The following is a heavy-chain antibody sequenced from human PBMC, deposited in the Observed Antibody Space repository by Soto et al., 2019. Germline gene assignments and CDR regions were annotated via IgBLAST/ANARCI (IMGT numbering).Heavy chain of an antibody. CDR2: ISGGGVNT. J-gene: IGHJ2*01. Sequence: GGSLRLSCAASGFDFDRHAINWVRQAPGEGLEWVSSISGGGVNTYYADSVKGRFTITRDTIKNTVFLQMNTLRVEDTAVYYCGKDQTGDLVWYFNLWGRGTLVTVSS. D-gene: IGHD7-27*01. CDR3: GKDQTGDLVWYFNL. CDR1: GFDFDRHA. V-gene: IGHV3-23*01.